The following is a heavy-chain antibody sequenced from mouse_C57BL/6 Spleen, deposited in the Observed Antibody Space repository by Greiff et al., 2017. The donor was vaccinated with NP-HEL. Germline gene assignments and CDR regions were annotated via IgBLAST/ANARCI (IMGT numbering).Heavy chain of an antibody. CDR1: GFSLSTFGMG. Sequence: VKLMESGPGILQPSQTLSLPCSFSGFSLSTFGMGVGWIRQPSGKGLEWLAHIWWDVDMYYNPALKSRLTISKDTPKNQVFLKIASVDTADTATYYCGRRGSSGSYYFDYWGQGTTLTVSS. V-gene: IGHV8-8*01. CDR2: IWWDVDM. CDR3: GRRGSSGSYYFDY. D-gene: IGHD3-2*02. J-gene: IGHJ2*01.